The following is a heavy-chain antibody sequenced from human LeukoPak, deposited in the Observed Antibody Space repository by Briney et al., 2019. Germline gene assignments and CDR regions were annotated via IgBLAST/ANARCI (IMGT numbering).Heavy chain of an antibody. J-gene: IGHJ4*02. Sequence: GGSLRLSCAASGFTVSSNYMSWVRQAPGKGLEWVSVIYSGGSTYYADSVKGRFTISRDNSKNTLYLQMNSLRAEDTAVYYCAGGIAARPRIFDYWGQGTLVTVSP. V-gene: IGHV3-66*02. CDR2: IYSGGST. CDR1: GFTVSSNY. D-gene: IGHD6-6*01. CDR3: AGGIAARPRIFDY.